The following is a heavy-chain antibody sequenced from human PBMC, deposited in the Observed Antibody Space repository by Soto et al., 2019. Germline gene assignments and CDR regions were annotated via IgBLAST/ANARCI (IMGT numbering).Heavy chain of an antibody. CDR1: GGTFNSYT. CDR3: ARGGVAAAGTLGN. D-gene: IGHD6-13*01. V-gene: IGHV1-69*02. CDR2: IIPVLGVA. J-gene: IGHJ4*02. Sequence: QVQLVQSGAEVKRPGSSVRVSCKASGGTFNSYTISWVRQAPGQGPEWMGRIIPVLGVANYAQTFQCRVTITADKSTSTVYMDLSSLRSEDTAVYYCARGGVAAAGTLGNWGQGTLVTVSS.